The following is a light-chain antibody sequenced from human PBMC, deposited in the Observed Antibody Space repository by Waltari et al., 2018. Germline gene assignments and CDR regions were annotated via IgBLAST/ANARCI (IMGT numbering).Light chain of an antibody. Sequence: AVLTQPASLSASPGASASLPCTLRSDINVRTYKIYWYQQSPGSPPQFLLKYKPDSTIQLGSGVPSRFSGSKDTSANAFILLISGLQSEDEADYYCMILYNNAVVFGGGTNLTVL. CDR3: MILYNNAVV. V-gene: IGLV5-45*01. CDR2: YKPDSTI. CDR1: SDINVRTYK. J-gene: IGLJ3*02.